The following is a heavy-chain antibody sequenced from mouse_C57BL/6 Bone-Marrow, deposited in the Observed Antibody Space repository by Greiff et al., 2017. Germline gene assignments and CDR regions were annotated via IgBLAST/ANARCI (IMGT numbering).Heavy chain of an antibody. D-gene: IGHD1-1*01. CDR1: GYTFTSYG. Sequence: QVQLQQSGAELARPGASVKLSCKASGYTFTSYGISWVKQRTGQGLEWIGEIYPRSGNTYYNEKFKGKATLTADKYSSTAYMELSRLRTVESADYVCARRECYGCSQSFYAIDYWGQGTSLTVSS. V-gene: IGHV1-81*01. CDR3: ARRECYGCSQSFYAIDY. CDR2: IYPRSGNT. J-gene: IGHJ4*01.